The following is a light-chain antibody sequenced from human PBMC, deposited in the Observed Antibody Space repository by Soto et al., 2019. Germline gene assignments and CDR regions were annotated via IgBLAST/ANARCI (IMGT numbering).Light chain of an antibody. J-gene: IGLJ2*01. V-gene: IGLV1-51*02. CDR2: ENN. Sequence: QPVLTQPPSVSAAPGQKVTISCSGSSSNIGSDYVSWYQQLPGTAPKLLIYENNKRPSGIPDRFSGSKSGTSATLGITGLQTGDEADYYCAAWDKSLSGGVFGGGTKLTVL. CDR3: AAWDKSLSGGV. CDR1: SSNIGSDY.